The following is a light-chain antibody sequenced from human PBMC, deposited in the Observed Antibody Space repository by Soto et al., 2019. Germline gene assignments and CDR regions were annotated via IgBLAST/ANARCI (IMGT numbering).Light chain of an antibody. Sequence: EIVLTQSPGTMSLSPGARSPLSCRARRSRSSSYLAWYQHKPGQAPRLLIYGASTRATGVPDRFSGGESGTDFTLTISSLQSEDFAVYYCQQYNTWPPITFGQGTRLEIK. CDR2: GAS. CDR3: QQYNTWPPIT. V-gene: IGKV3-20*01. J-gene: IGKJ5*01. CDR1: RSRSSSY.